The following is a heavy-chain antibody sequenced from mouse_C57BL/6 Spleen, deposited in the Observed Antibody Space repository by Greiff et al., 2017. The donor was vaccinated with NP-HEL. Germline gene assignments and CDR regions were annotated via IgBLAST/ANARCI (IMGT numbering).Heavy chain of an antibody. CDR3: ARGNLDYGNSAWVAY. J-gene: IGHJ3*01. CDR2: IYPGSGNT. Sequence: QVQLKQSGPELVKPGASVKISCKASGYSFTSYYIHWVKQRPGQGLEWIGWIYPGSGNTKYNEKFKGKATLTADTSSSTAYMQLSSLTSEDSAVYYCARGNLDYGNSAWVAYWGQGTLVTVSA. CDR1: GYSFTSYY. D-gene: IGHD2-1*01. V-gene: IGHV1-66*01.